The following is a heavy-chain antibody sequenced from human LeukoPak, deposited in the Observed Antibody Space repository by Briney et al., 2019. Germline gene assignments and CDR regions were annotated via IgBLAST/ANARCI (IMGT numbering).Heavy chain of an antibody. CDR2: IYYSGST. J-gene: IGHJ5*02. Sequence: SETLSLTCTVSGGSISSSSYYWGWIRQPPGKRLEWIGSIYYSGSTYYNPSLKSRVTISVDTSKNQFSLKLSSVTAADTAVYYCARHLVVVAATTKYNWFDPWGQGTLVTVSS. D-gene: IGHD2-15*01. CDR1: GGSISSSSYY. V-gene: IGHV4-39*01. CDR3: ARHLVVVAATTKYNWFDP.